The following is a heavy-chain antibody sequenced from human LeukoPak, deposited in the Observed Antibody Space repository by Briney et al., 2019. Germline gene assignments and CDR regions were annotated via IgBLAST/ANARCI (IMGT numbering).Heavy chain of an antibody. V-gene: IGHV3-33*01. Sequence: GRSLRLSCAASGFTFSTYGMHWVRQAPGKGLEWVAVIWYDGSDKYYADSVKGRFTISRDNSKNTRFLQMNSLRAEDTAVYYCARDPTRERWLQNYFDYWGQGTLVTVSS. CDR3: ARDPTRERWLQNYFDY. D-gene: IGHD5-24*01. CDR2: IWYDGSDK. CDR1: GFTFSTYG. J-gene: IGHJ4*02.